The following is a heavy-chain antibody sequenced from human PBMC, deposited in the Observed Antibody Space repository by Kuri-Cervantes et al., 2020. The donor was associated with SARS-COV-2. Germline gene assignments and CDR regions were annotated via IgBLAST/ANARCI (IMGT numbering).Heavy chain of an antibody. CDR1: GGTFSSYA. Sequence: KISCKASGGTFSSYAISWVRQAPGQGLEWMGGIIPIFGTANYAQKFQGRLTITADEPTRTVYMEMSSLTLDDTAVYFCARDVGYGGSSELDITYFDFWGQGTLVTVSS. J-gene: IGHJ4*02. CDR2: IIPIFGTA. D-gene: IGHD4-23*01. V-gene: IGHV1-69*01. CDR3: ARDVGYGGSSELDITYFDF.